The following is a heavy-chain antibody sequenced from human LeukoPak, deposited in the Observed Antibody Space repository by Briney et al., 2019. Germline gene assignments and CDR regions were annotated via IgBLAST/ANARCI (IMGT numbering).Heavy chain of an antibody. CDR3: ARRGGTCLDY. D-gene: IGHD1-26*01. CDR1: GGSISTSYY. V-gene: IGHV4-39*01. J-gene: IGHJ4*02. Sequence: PSEPLSLTCTVSGGSISTSYYWGWFRRPPGKGLEWIGSIYYSGSTYYNPSLKSRVTISVDTSKNQFSLKLNSVTAADTAVYYCARRGGTCLDYWGQGTLVTVSS. CDR2: IYYSGST.